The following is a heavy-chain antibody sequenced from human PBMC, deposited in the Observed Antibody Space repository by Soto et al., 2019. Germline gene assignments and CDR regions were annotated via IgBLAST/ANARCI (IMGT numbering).Heavy chain of an antibody. Sequence: GGSLRLSCAASGFTFSSYAMSWVRQAPGKGLEWVSAISGSGGSTYYADSVKGRFTISRDNSQNTLHLQMNSLRPEDTAVYYCAKDPTSSPYYMDIRGKGTTVTLPS. D-gene: IGHD2-2*01. CDR3: AKDPTSSPYYMDI. CDR2: ISGSGGST. CDR1: GFTFSSYA. J-gene: IGHJ6*03. V-gene: IGHV3-23*01.